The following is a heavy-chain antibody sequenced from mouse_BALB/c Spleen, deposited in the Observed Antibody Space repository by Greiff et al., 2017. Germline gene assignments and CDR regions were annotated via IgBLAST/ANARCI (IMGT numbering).Heavy chain of an antibody. J-gene: IGHJ3*01. D-gene: IGHD2-4*01. V-gene: IGHV1-7*01. Sequence: QVQLQQSGAELAKPGASVKMSCKASGYTFTSYWMHWVKQRPGQGLEWIGYINPSTGYTEYNQKFKDKATLTADKSSSTAYMQLSSLTSEDSAVYYCARGDYDEAYWGQGTLVTVSA. CDR1: GYTFTSYW. CDR2: INPSTGYT. CDR3: ARGDYDEAY.